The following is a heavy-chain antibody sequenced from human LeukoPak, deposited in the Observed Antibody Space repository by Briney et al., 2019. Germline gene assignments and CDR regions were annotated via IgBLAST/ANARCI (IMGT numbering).Heavy chain of an antibody. J-gene: IGHJ3*01. V-gene: IGHV3-9*01. CDR2: ISWNSGSI. CDR3: VSGVSIWLGNAFDF. Sequence: GRSLRLSCAASGFTFDDYAMHWVRQAPGKGLEWVSGISWNSGSIGYADSVKGRFTISRDNAKNTLYLQMNSLRPEDTAVYYCVSGVSIWLGNAFDFWGQGTMVTVSS. CDR1: GFTFDDYA. D-gene: IGHD3-10*01.